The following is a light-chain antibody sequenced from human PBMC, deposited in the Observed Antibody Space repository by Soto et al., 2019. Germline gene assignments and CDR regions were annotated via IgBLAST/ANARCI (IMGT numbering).Light chain of an antibody. V-gene: IGLV2-23*02. CDR1: SSDVGSYNL. J-gene: IGLJ2*01. CDR2: EVF. Sequence: QSALTQPASVSGSPGQSITLSCPGPSSDVGSYNLVSWYQQYPGKAPKLFIFEVFKRPSGVSHRFSGSKSGNTASLTISGLQAEDEANYYCCSYAGRATYVFGGGTKLTVL. CDR3: CSYAGRATYV.